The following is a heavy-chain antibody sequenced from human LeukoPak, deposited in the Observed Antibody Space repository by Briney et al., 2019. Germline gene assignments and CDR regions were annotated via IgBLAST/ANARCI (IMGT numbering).Heavy chain of an antibody. CDR1: GGSISSSSYY. J-gene: IGHJ4*02. CDR2: IYYSGST. D-gene: IGHD3-22*01. CDR3: AREGYDSSGY. V-gene: IGHV4-39*07. Sequence: SETLSLTCTVSGGSISSSSYYWGWIRQPPGKGLEWIGSIYYSGSTYYNPSLKSRVTISVDTSENQFSLKLSSVTAADTAVYYCAREGYDSSGYWGQGTLVTVSS.